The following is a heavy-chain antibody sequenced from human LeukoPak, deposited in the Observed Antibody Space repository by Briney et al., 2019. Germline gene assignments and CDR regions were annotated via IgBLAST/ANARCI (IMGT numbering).Heavy chain of an antibody. CDR2: INPNSGGT. J-gene: IGHJ5*02. CDR1: GYTFTGYY. D-gene: IGHD1-1*01. CDR3: ARAVNWNDAWFDP. Sequence: ASVKVSCKSSGYTFTGYYMHWVRQAPGQGLEWMGWINPNSGGTSYAEKFQGRVTMTRDTSISTAYMELSRLRSDDTAVYYCARAVNWNDAWFDPWGQGTLVTVSS. V-gene: IGHV1-2*02.